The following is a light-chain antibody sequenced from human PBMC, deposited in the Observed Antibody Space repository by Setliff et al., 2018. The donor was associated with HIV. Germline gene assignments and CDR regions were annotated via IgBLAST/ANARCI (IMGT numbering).Light chain of an antibody. J-gene: IGLJ1*01. CDR3: ASYRSPATYV. Sequence: QSALTQPASVSGSPGQSITISFIGTSSDVGGYDFVSWYQQRPGKAPKLIIFDVSERPSGVSHRFSASKSGNTASLTLSGLQTEDEADYFCASYRSPATYVFGSGTKVTVL. CDR1: SSDVGGYDF. V-gene: IGLV2-14*03. CDR2: DVS.